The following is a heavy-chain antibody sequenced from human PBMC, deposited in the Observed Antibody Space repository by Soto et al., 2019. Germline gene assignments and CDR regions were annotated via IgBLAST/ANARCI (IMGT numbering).Heavy chain of an antibody. CDR2: INPNSGGT. D-gene: IGHD2-2*01. J-gene: IGHJ6*02. V-gene: IGHV1-2*04. CDR1: GYTFTGYY. CDR3: ARDLVSTRYGMDV. Sequence: ASVKVSCKASGYTFTGYYMHWVRQAPGQGLEWMGWINPNSGGTNYAQKFQGWVTMTRDTSISTAYMELSRLRSDDTAVYYCARDLVSTRYGMDVWGQGTTVTVSS.